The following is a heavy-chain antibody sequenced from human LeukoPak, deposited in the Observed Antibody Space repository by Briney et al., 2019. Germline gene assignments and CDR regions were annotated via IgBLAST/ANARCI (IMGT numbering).Heavy chain of an antibody. V-gene: IGHV4-34*01. D-gene: IGHD3-22*01. Sequence: SGTLSLTCAVYGGSFRGYCWSWIRQPPGKGLEWIGEINHSGSTNYHPSLKSRVTISVDTSKHQISLKLSSVTAADRAVYYCARVRDTYYYDSSGQQFDYWGQGTLVTVSS. CDR1: GGSFRGYC. J-gene: IGHJ4*02. CDR3: ARVRDTYYYDSSGQQFDY. CDR2: INHSGST.